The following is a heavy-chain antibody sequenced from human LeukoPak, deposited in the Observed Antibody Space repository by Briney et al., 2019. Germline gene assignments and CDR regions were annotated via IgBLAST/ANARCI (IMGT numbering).Heavy chain of an antibody. Sequence: GGSLRLSCAASGFTFSRYWMHWVRQAPGKGLMWVSCISPDGSTTLYADSVKGRFTISRDNAKNTLYLQMNSLGAEDTAVYYCTTVLSSNRYNLCESWGQGALFSVSS. CDR1: GFTFSRYW. CDR3: TTVLSSNRYNLCES. CDR2: ISPDGSTT. V-gene: IGHV3-74*03. J-gene: IGHJ5*02. D-gene: IGHD5-18*01.